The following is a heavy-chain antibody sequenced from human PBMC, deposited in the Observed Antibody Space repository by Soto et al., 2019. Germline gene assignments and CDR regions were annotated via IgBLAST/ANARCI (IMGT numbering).Heavy chain of an antibody. Sequence: PGGSLRLSCAASGFGFWAYLVHWVRQGPGRGLQCLALISWDGKKTYYAYSFQGRFTVSRHNSRNMVYLQMNRLTPDEKAVYFCAREKTIDYITHNYSAKDVWGQGTPGTVSS. CDR3: AREKTIDYITHNYSAKDV. CDR1: GFGFWAYL. D-gene: IGHD4-4*01. V-gene: IGHV3-30*04. CDR2: ISWDGKKT. J-gene: IGHJ6*02.